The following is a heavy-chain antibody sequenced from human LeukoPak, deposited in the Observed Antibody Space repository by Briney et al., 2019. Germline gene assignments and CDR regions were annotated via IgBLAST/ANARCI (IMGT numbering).Heavy chain of an antibody. CDR3: ARVPLHFDILTGYHNQAYGMDV. V-gene: IGHV4-59*12. D-gene: IGHD3-9*01. Sequence: SETLSLTCTVSGGSISSYYWSWIRQPPGKGLEWIGYIYYSGSTYYNPSLKTRLTISVDTSKNQFSLKLSSVTAADTAVYYCARVPLHFDILTGYHNQAYGMDVWGQGTTVTVSS. CDR2: IYYSGST. J-gene: IGHJ6*02. CDR1: GGSISSYY.